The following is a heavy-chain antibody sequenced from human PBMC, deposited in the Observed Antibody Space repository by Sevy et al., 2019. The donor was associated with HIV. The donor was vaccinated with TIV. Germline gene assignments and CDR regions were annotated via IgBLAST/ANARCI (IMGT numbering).Heavy chain of an antibody. Sequence: SETLSLTCTVSGGSVSSGSYYWSWIRQPPGKGLEWIGYIYYSGSTNYTPSLKSRVTISVDTSKNQFSLKLSSVTAADTAVYYCAEGASIFQDYYYMDVWGKGTTVTVSS. CDR3: AEGASIFQDYYYMDV. J-gene: IGHJ6*03. D-gene: IGHD3-3*01. CDR2: IYYSGST. CDR1: GGSVSSGSYY. V-gene: IGHV4-61*01.